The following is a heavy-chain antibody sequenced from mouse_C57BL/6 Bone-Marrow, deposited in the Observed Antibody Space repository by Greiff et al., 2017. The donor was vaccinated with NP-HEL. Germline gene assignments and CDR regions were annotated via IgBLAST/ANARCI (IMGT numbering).Heavy chain of an antibody. V-gene: IGHV5-4*01. CDR2: ISDGGSYT. CDR1: GFTFSSYA. Sequence: EVMLVESGGGLVKPGGSLKLSCAASGFTFSSYAMSWVRQTPEKRLEWVATISDGGSYTYYPDNVKGRFTISRDNAKNNLYLQMSHLKSEDTAMYYCARDQGYYDFAYWGQGTLVTVSA. D-gene: IGHD2-4*01. CDR3: ARDQGYYDFAY. J-gene: IGHJ3*01.